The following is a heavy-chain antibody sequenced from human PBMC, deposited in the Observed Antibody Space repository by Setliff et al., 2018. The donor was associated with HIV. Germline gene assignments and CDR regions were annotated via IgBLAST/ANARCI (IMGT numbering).Heavy chain of an antibody. V-gene: IGHV1-46*01. J-gene: IGHJ4*02. CDR2: INPHGGST. Sequence: ASVKVSCKASGYTFSSYSLHWVRQAPGQGLEWMGVINPHGGSTNYAQKFQGRVTMTRDTSTSTVYMELSSLRSNDTAVYYCARLRPTAFFDYWGQGTLVTVSS. D-gene: IGHD3-3*01. CDR1: GYTFSSYS. CDR3: ARLRPTAFFDY.